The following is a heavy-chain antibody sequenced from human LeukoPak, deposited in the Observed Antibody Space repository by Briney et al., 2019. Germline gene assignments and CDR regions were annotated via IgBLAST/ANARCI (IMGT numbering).Heavy chain of an antibody. V-gene: IGHV3-66*01. Sequence: GGSLRLSCAASGFTVSSNYMSWVRQAPGKGLEWVSVFYSGGSTYYADSVKGRFTISRDNSKTTLYLQMNSLRGEDAAVYYCAREAVTYGSGAEPLDYWGQGTLVTVSS. CDR3: AREAVTYGSGAEPLDY. D-gene: IGHD3-10*01. CDR1: GFTVSSNY. CDR2: FYSGGST. J-gene: IGHJ4*02.